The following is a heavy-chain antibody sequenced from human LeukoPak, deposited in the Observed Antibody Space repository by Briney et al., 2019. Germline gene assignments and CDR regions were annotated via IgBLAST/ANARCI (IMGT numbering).Heavy chain of an antibody. CDR3: ARDIGSPSGFWSGYYKSYYYGMDV. V-gene: IGHV1-69*13. Sequence: SVKVSCKASGGTFSSYAISWVRQAPGQGLEWMGGIIPIFGAANYAQKFQGRVTITADESTSTAYMELSSLRSEGTAVYYCARDIGSPSGFWSGYYKSYYYGMDVWGQGTTVTVSS. J-gene: IGHJ6*02. CDR2: IIPIFGAA. D-gene: IGHD3-3*01. CDR1: GGTFSSYA.